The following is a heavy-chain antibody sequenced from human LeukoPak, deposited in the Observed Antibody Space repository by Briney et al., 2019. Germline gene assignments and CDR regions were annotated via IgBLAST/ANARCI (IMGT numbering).Heavy chain of an antibody. CDR2: VNADGGNT. Sequence: PGGSLRLSCAASGFTFDNYRMSWVRQAPGKGLEWVSTVNADGGNTYSADSVKGRFTISRDNSKSTLILQMNSLRVEETALYYCTKRVKYGGTWDHFADWGQGTLVTVSS. CDR3: TKRVKYGGTWDHFAD. J-gene: IGHJ4*02. D-gene: IGHD1-26*01. CDR1: GFTFDNYR. V-gene: IGHV3-23*01.